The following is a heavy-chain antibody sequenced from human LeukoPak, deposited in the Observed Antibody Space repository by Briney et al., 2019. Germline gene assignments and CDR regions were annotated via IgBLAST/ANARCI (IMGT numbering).Heavy chain of an antibody. CDR1: GYSFTDYW. CDR2: IDPSDSYT. V-gene: IGHV5-10-1*04. D-gene: IGHD1-1*01. Sequence: GESLKISCKGSGYSFTDYWIAWVRQMPGKGLEWMGRIDPSDSYTNYSPSFQAQVTISADRSISTAYLQWSSLKASDTAIYYCARPRRAERDEDFWGQGTLVTVSS. J-gene: IGHJ4*02. CDR3: ARPRRAERDEDF.